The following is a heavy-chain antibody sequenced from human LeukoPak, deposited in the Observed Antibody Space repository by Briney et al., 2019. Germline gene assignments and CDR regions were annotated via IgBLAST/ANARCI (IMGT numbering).Heavy chain of an antibody. D-gene: IGHD2-2*02. CDR3: AVIVVVPAAIWFDY. V-gene: IGHV3-30-3*01. CDR2: ISYDGSNK. CDR1: GFTFSSYA. Sequence: GGSLRLSCAASGFTFSSYAVQWVRQAPGKGLEWVAVISYDGSNKYYADSVKGRFTISRDNSKNTLYLQMNSLRAEDTAVYYSAVIVVVPAAIWFDYWGQGTLVTVSS. J-gene: IGHJ4*02.